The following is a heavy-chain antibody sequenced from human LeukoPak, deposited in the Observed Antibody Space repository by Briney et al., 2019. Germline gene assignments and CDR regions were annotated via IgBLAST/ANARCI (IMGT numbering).Heavy chain of an antibody. D-gene: IGHD6-13*01. V-gene: IGHV1-18*01. J-gene: IGHJ5*02. CDR2: ISAYNGNT. Sequence: ASVKVSCKASGYTFTSYGISWVRQAPGQGLDWMGWISAYNGNTNYAQKLQGRVTMTTDTSTSTAYMELRSLRSDDTAVYYCARLTMYSSSWYSWFDPWGQGTLVTVSS. CDR1: GYTFTSYG. CDR3: ARLTMYSSSWYSWFDP.